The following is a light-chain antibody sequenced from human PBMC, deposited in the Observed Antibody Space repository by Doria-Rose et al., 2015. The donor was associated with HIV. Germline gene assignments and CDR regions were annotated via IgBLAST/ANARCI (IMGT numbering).Light chain of an antibody. CDR2: SAS. J-gene: IGKJ3*01. CDR1: QRISTY. V-gene: IGKV1-39*01. CDR3: QQTYSAPLT. Sequence: TQSPSSLSASVGARDTITCRASQRISTYLNWYQQKPGKAPKLLIYSASSLQSEVPPRFSGSGSGTDFTLTISSLHPEDFATYYCQQTYSAPLTVAPGTKVDSK.